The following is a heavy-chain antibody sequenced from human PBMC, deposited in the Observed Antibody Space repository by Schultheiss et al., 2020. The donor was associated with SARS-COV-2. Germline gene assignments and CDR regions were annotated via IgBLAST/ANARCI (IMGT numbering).Heavy chain of an antibody. J-gene: IGHJ5*02. CDR2: INHRGSA. Sequence: SETLSLTCAVDGGSFSGYFWTWIRQSPGKGLEWIGEINHRGSANYNSALESRITMSVDTSKNHFSLKLTSVTAADTAVYYCARGQGEATPSNWFDPWGQGTLVTVSS. V-gene: IGHV4-34*01. CDR3: ARGQGEATPSNWFDP. D-gene: IGHD5-12*01. CDR1: GGSFSGYF.